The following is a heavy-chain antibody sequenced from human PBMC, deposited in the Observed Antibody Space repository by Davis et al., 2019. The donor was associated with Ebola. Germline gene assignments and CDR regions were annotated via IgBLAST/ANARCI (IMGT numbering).Heavy chain of an antibody. CDR2: IYYSGST. CDR1: GGSISSSSYY. CDR3: ARGWIYDFWSGYDYGRYGMDV. D-gene: IGHD3-3*01. V-gene: IGHV4-39*07. Sequence: PSETLSLTCTVSGGSISSSSYYWGWIRQPPGKGLEWIGSIYYSGSTNYNPSLKSRVTISVDTSKNQFSLKLSSVTAADTAVYYCARGWIYDFWSGYDYGRYGMDVWGQGTTVTVSS. J-gene: IGHJ6*02.